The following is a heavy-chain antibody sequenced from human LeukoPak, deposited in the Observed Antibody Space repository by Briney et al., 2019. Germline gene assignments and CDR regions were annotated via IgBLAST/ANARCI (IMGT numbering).Heavy chain of an antibody. Sequence: SGGSLRLSCAASGFTFRSYAMSWVRQAPGKGLEWVSGISGSGDNTYYADSVKGRFTISRDNSKNTLYLQMNSLRAEDTAVYYCARERYDYGDSRPFDYWGQGTLVTVSS. D-gene: IGHD4-17*01. CDR3: ARERYDYGDSRPFDY. V-gene: IGHV3-23*01. J-gene: IGHJ4*02. CDR1: GFTFRSYA. CDR2: ISGSGDNT.